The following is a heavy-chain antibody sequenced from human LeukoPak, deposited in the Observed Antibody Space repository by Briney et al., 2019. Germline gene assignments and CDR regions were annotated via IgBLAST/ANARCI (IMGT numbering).Heavy chain of an antibody. D-gene: IGHD5-24*01. V-gene: IGHV3-23*01. CDR1: GFTFSSYA. CDR2: ISCSGGST. Sequence: GGSLRLSCAAAGFTFSSYAMSWVRQAPGKGLEWVSAISCSGGSTYYADSVKGRFTISRDNSKDTLYLQMNSLRAEDTAVYYCAKDTLQDAYRSFDYWGQGTLVTVSS. J-gene: IGHJ4*02. CDR3: AKDTLQDAYRSFDY.